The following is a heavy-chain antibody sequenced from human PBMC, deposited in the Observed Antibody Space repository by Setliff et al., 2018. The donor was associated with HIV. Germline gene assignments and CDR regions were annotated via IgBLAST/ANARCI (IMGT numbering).Heavy chain of an antibody. CDR2: INLNTGNT. CDR1: GYTLTGYY. V-gene: IGHV1-2*02. Sequence: GASVKVSCKASGYTLTGYYMHWVRQAPGQGLEWMGCINLNTGNTNYAQKFQGRVIVTRDTSINTAYVELRSLRLDDTAVYFCARGRTYDSSGYIGNWFDPWGQGTLVTVSS. D-gene: IGHD3-22*01. J-gene: IGHJ5*02. CDR3: ARGRTYDSSGYIGNWFDP.